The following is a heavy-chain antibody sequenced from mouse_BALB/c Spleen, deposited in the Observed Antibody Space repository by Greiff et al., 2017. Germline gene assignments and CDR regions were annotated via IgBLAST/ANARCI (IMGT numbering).Heavy chain of an antibody. CDR3: VRQLLLEMDY. V-gene: IGHV10-1*02. CDR1: GFTFNTYA. D-gene: IGHD1-1*01. CDR2: IRSKSNNYAT. Sequence: EVKVEESGGGLVQPKGSLKLSCAASGFTFNTYAMNWVRQAPGKGLEWVARIRSKSNNYATYYADSVKDRFTISRDDSQSMLYLQMNNLKTEDTAMYYCVRQLLLEMDYWGQGTSVTVSS. J-gene: IGHJ4*01.